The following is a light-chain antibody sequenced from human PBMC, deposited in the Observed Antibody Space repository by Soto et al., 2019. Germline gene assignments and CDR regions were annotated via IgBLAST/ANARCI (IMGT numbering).Light chain of an antibody. J-gene: IGKJ4*01. V-gene: IGKV3-20*01. Sequence: PGERATLSCRASQSISSSYLAWYQQKPGQAPGLLIYGASRRATGIPDRFIGSGSGTDFTLTISRLEPEDFAVYYCQQRAGWPPTFGGGTRVEIK. CDR3: QQRAGWPPT. CDR2: GAS. CDR1: QSISSSY.